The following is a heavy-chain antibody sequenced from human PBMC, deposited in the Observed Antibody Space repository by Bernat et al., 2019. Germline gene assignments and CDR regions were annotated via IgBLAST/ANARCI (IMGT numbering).Heavy chain of an antibody. J-gene: IGHJ4*02. CDR3: AREAGYYGSGSPVTLDY. CDR1: GDSVSSNSAA. Sequence: QVQLQQSGPGLVKPSQTLSLTCAISGDSVSSNSAAWNWIRQSPSRGLEWLGRTYYRSKWYNDYAVSVKSRITINPDTSKNQFSLQLNSVTPEDTAVYCCAREAGYYGSGSPVTLDYWGQGTLVTVSS. V-gene: IGHV6-1*01. D-gene: IGHD3-10*01. CDR2: TYYRSKWYN.